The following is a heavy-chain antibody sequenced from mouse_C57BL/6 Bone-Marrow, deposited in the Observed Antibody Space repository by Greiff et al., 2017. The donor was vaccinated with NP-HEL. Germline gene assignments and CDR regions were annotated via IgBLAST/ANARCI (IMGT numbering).Heavy chain of an antibody. Sequence: EVKLVESGGGLVQPKGSLKLSCAASGFSFNTYAMNWVRQAPGKGLEWVARIRSKSNNYATYYADSVKDRFTISRDDSESMLYLQMNNLKTEDTAMYYCVRQRGSSLYYAMDYWGQGTSVTVSS. CDR2: IRSKSNNYAT. CDR1: GFSFNTYA. J-gene: IGHJ4*01. CDR3: VRQRGSSLYYAMDY. D-gene: IGHD1-1*01. V-gene: IGHV10-1*01.